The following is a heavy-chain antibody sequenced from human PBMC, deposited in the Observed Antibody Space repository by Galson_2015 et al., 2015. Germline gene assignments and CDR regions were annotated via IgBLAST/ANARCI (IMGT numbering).Heavy chain of an antibody. J-gene: IGHJ4*02. CDR2: VSDDDSNK. D-gene: IGHD5-12*01. CDR3: AKDVSVATTLIDY. CDR1: GLSFSSFG. Sequence: SLRLSCAASGLSFSSFGMHWVRQAPGKGLAWVAVVSDDDSNKNYADSVKGWFTISRDNSQNTLYLQMNSLRAEDTAVYFCAKDVSVATTLIDYWGQGTLVTVSS. V-gene: IGHV3-30*18.